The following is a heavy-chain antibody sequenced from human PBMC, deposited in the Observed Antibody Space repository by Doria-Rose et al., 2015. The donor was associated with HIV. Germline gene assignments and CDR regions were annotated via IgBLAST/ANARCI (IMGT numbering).Heavy chain of an antibody. CDR3: ARIKSSRWYHKYYFDF. J-gene: IGHJ4*02. CDR1: GVSLSSPGMG. D-gene: IGHD6-13*01. Sequence: ITLKESGPVLAKPTETLTLTCTVSGVSLSSPGMGVSWIRQPPGKALEWLANNFSDDERSYKTSLKSRLNISRGTSKSQVVLTMTDMDPVDTATYYCARIKSSRWYHKYYFDFWGQGTLVIVSA. CDR2: NFSDDER. V-gene: IGHV2-26*01.